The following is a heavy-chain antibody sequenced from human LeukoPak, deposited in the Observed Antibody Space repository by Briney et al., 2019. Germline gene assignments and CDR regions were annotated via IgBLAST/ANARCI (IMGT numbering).Heavy chain of an antibody. CDR1: GYSFTSNW. CDR3: WGGIDWGSGRYFDY. CDR2: IYPGDSDT. D-gene: IGHD6-19*01. Sequence: GESLKISCQGSGYSFTSNWIGWVRQMPGKGLEWMGIIYPGDSDTRYKPSFQRQVTISADKSISTANLPWSSLKAPDTARYYCWGGIDWGSGRYFDYWGQGTLVTVSS. V-gene: IGHV5-51*01. J-gene: IGHJ4*02.